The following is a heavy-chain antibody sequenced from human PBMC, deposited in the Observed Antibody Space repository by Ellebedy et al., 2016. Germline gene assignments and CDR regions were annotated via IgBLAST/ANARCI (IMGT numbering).Heavy chain of an antibody. V-gene: IGHV3-23*01. CDR2: VSGTDDST. CDR3: AVDGTDV. Sequence: GGSLRLXXAASAFIVTTYAMNWVRQAPGKGLEWVSTVSGTDDSTTYADSVKGRFTISRDTSSNTLFLQMNTLRAEDTAVYHCAVDGTDVWGEGTSVTVSS. D-gene: IGHD1-26*01. CDR1: AFIVTTYA. J-gene: IGHJ6*04.